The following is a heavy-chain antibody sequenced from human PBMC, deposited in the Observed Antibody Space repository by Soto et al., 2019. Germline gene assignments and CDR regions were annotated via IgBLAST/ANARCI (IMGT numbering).Heavy chain of an antibody. D-gene: IGHD2-2*01. V-gene: IGHV3-30*18. J-gene: IGHJ6*02. CDR3: AKGQHCSSTSCYFYYYGMDV. CDR1: GFIFNTYD. CDR2: ISYDGSNK. Sequence: QVQLVESGGGVVQPGRSLRLSCAASGFIFNTYDMHWVRQAPGKGLEWVAVISYDGSNKYYADSVKGRLTISRDNSKKMLYLQRNSLRPEDTAVYYCAKGQHCSSTSCYFYYYGMDVWGQGTKVAVSS.